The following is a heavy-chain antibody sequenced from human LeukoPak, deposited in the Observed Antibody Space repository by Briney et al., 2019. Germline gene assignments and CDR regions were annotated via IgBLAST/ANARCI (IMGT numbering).Heavy chain of an antibody. Sequence: GASVKVSCKASGYTFTSYGISWVRQAPGQGLEWMGWISAYNGNTNYAQKLQGRVTMTTDTSTSTAYMELRSLRSDDTAVYYCATVVVPGSWPTSYWFDPWGQGTLVTVSS. CDR3: ATVVVPGSWPTSYWFDP. V-gene: IGHV1-18*01. CDR1: GYTFTSYG. J-gene: IGHJ5*02. CDR2: ISAYNGNT. D-gene: IGHD2-2*01.